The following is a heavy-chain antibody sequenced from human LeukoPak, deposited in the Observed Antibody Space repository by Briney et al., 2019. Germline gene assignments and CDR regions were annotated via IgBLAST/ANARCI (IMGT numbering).Heavy chain of an antibody. CDR3: AIVAYELPYYFDY. CDR2: ISSSSSTI. J-gene: IGHJ4*02. D-gene: IGHD3-3*01. V-gene: IGHV3-48*04. Sequence: GSLRLSCAASGFTFSSYSMNWVRQAPGKGLEWVSYISSSSSTIYYADSVKGRFTISRDNAKNSLYLQMNSLRAEDTAVYYCAIVAYELPYYFDYWGQGTLVTVSS. CDR1: GFTFSSYS.